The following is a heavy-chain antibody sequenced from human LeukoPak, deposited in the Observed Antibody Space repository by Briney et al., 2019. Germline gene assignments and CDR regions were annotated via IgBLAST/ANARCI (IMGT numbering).Heavy chain of an antibody. J-gene: IGHJ4*02. D-gene: IGHD2-21*02. CDR3: ARGRGHTAIRYYFDY. CDR2: INPSGGST. CDR1: GYTFTSYY. V-gene: IGHV1-46*01. Sequence: ASVKVSCKASGYTFTSYYMHWVRQAPGQGLEWMGIINPSGGSTSYAQKFQGRVTMTRDTSTSTVYMELSSLRSEDTAVYYCARGRGHTAIRYYFDYWGQGTLVTVSS.